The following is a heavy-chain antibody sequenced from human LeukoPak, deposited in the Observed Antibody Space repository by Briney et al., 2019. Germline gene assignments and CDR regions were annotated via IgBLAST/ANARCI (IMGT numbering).Heavy chain of an antibody. D-gene: IGHD3-3*01. V-gene: IGHV3-23*01. CDR3: AKVGPYYDFWSGYPADNYFDD. Sequence: GGSLRLSCAASGFTFSSYAMSWVRQAPGKGLEWVSAISGSGGSTYYADSVKGRFTISRDNSKNTLYLQMNSLRAEDTAVYYCAKVGPYYDFWSGYPADNYFDDWGQGTLVTVSS. CDR1: GFTFSSYA. CDR2: ISGSGGST. J-gene: IGHJ4*02.